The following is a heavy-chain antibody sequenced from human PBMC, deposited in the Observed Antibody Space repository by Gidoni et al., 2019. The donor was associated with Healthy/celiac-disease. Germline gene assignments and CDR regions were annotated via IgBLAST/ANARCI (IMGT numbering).Heavy chain of an antibody. CDR3: ARGPYCSSTSCSGTIDP. D-gene: IGHD2-2*01. V-gene: IGHV4-34*01. CDR2: INHSGST. J-gene: IGHJ5*02. CDR1: GGSFSGYY. Sequence: QVQLQQWGAGLLKPSETLSLTCAVYGGSFSGYYWSWIRQPPGKGLEWIGEINHSGSTNYNPSLKSRVTISVDTSKNQFSLKLSSVTAADTAVYYCARGPYCSSTSCSGTIDPWGQGTLVTVSS.